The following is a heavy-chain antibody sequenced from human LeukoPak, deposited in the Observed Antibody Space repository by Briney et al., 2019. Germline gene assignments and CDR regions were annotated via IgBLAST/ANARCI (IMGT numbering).Heavy chain of an antibody. CDR3: ARATNGHYYYDSSGPFDY. D-gene: IGHD3-22*01. Sequence: AGGSLRLSCAASGFTFSSYAMHWVRQAPGKGLEWVAVISYDGSNKYYADSVKGRFTISRDNSKNTLYLQMNSLRAEDTAVYYCARATNGHYYYDSSGPFDYWGQGTLVTVSS. J-gene: IGHJ4*02. V-gene: IGHV3-30-3*01. CDR1: GFTFSSYA. CDR2: ISYDGSNK.